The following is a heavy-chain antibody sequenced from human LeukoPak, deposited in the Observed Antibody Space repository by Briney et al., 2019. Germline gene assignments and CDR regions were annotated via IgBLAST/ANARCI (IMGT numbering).Heavy chain of an antibody. J-gene: IGHJ4*02. D-gene: IGHD6-13*01. CDR2: ISYDGSNK. CDR3: AKDPYLAAAGTVYYFDY. V-gene: IGHV3-30*18. CDR1: GFTFSSYG. Sequence: HPGRSLRLSCAASGFTFSSYGMHWVRQAPGKGLEWVAVISYDGSNKYYADSVKGRFTISRDNSKNTLYLQMNSLRAEDTAVYYCAKDPYLAAAGTVYYFDYWGQGTLVTVSS.